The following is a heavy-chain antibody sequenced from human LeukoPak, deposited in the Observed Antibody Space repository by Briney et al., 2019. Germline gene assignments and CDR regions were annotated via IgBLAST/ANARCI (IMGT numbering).Heavy chain of an antibody. J-gene: IGHJ4*02. Sequence: PSETLSLTCTVSGGSISSYYWSWIRQPPGKGLEWIGYIYYSGSTNYNPSLKSRVTISVDTSKNQFSLKLSSVTAADTAVYYCARTLYDFWSGLSFDYWGQGTLVTVSS. CDR1: GGSISSYY. CDR3: ARTLYDFWSGLSFDY. V-gene: IGHV4-59*01. D-gene: IGHD3-3*01. CDR2: IYYSGST.